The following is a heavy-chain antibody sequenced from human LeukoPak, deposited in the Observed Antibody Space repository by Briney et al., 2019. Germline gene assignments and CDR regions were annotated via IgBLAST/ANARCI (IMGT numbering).Heavy chain of an antibody. V-gene: IGHV3-74*03. CDR2: ISPDGNRA. D-gene: IGHD3/OR15-3a*01. J-gene: IGHJ6*02. Sequence: GGSLRLSCAASGFTFNRYWMHWVRQAPGKGLVWVSRISPDGNRATYADSVKGRFTISRDNAKNTLYLQMNSLRAEDSAVYYCVSLDGVYYYHMDVWGQGTTVIVSS. CDR1: GFTFNRYW. CDR3: VSLDGVYYYHMDV.